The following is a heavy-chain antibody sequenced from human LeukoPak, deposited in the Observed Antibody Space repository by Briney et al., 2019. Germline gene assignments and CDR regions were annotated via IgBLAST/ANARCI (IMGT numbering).Heavy chain of an antibody. CDR1: GGTFSSYA. J-gene: IGHJ6*02. Sequence: GASVKVSCKASGGTFSSYAISWVRQAPGQGLEWMGGIIPIFGTANYAQKFQGRVTITADESTSTAYMELSSLRSEDTAVYYCARDPGYDSSSFYYYGMDVWGQGTTATVSS. CDR2: IIPIFGTA. D-gene: IGHD3-22*01. CDR3: ARDPGYDSSSFYYYGMDV. V-gene: IGHV1-69*13.